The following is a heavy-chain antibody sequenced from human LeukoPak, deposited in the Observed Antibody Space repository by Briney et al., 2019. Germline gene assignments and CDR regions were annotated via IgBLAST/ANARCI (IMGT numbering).Heavy chain of an antibody. CDR1: GFTFSSYW. CDR3: TTIRPGY. J-gene: IGHJ4*02. V-gene: IGHV3-74*01. D-gene: IGHD5-12*01. Sequence: PGGSLRLSCAASGFTFSSYWIHWARQVPGKGLVWVSRIKDGGTTTDYADSVKGRFTISRDDAKNTLYLQMNSLRAEDTAVYYCTTIRPGYWGQGTLVSVSA. CDR2: IKDGGTTT.